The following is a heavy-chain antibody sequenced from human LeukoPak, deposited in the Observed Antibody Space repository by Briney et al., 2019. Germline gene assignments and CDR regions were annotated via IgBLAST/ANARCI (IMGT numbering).Heavy chain of an antibody. Sequence: GGSLRLSCAASTFTFSNAWMGWVRQAPGKGLEWVAVISYDGSDKFYPDSVKGRFTISRDNSKNTLYLQINSLTAEDTAVYYCAKEETTVVTPGLDHWGQGALVTVSS. D-gene: IGHD4-23*01. CDR1: TFTFSNAW. CDR2: ISYDGSDK. V-gene: IGHV3-30*18. J-gene: IGHJ4*02. CDR3: AKEETTVVTPGLDH.